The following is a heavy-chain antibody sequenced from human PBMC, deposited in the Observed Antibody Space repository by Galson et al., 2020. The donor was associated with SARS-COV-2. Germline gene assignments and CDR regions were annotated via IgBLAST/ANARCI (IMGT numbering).Heavy chain of an antibody. J-gene: IGHJ5*02. CDR1: GFAFSLYT. V-gene: IGHV3-21*01. CDR3: ARVLGGYYDSSGYLIGH. D-gene: IGHD3-22*01. Sequence: GGSLRLSCAASGFAFSLYTMNWVRQAPGKGLEWVSSISGSSTYLYYADSVKGRFTISRDNAKNSLFLQMSSLRAEDTAVYYCARVLGGYYDSSGYLIGHWGQGTLVTVSS. CDR2: ISGSSTYL.